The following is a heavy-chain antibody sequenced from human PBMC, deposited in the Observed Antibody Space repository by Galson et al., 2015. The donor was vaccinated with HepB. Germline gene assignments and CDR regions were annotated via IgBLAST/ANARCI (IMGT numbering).Heavy chain of an antibody. J-gene: IGHJ6*02. CDR2: IKSKTDGGTT. V-gene: IGHV3-15*01. D-gene: IGHD2-2*01. Sequence: SLRLSCAASGFTFSNAWMSWVRQAPGKGLEWVGRIKSKTDGGTTDYAAPVKGRFTISRDDSKNTLYLQMNSLKTEDTAVYYCATDTSIVVVPAAIRVPLYNYYYGMDVWGQGTTVTVSS. CDR1: GFTFSNAW. CDR3: ATDTSIVVVPAAIRVPLYNYYYGMDV.